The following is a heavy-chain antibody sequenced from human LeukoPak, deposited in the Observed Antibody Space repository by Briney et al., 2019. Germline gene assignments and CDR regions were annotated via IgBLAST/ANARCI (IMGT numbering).Heavy chain of an antibody. CDR2: IQYDGSNE. V-gene: IGHV3-30*02. CDR3: ASTNYDILTGDYDY. D-gene: IGHD3-9*01. Sequence: GGSLRLSCAASGFTFSSYGMHWVRQAPGKGLEWVAYIQYDGSNEQYAHSVKGRFRISRDSSKNILYLQMNSLRAEDTAVYYCASTNYDILTGDYDYWGQGTLVTVSS. CDR1: GFTFSSYG. J-gene: IGHJ4*02.